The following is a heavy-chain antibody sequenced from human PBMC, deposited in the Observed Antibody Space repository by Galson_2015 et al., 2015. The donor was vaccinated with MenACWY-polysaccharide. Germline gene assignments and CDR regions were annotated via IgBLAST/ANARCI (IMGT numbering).Heavy chain of an antibody. D-gene: IGHD3-10*01. J-gene: IGHJ5*02. CDR3: TTLIRVIPS. Sequence: SLRLSCAASGFTFNSYALTWVRQTPGKGLEWVSSISGSGGSTYYADSVKGRFTISRDNSKNTLYLQMNSLRAEDTAVYYCTTLIRVIPSWGQGTLVTVSS. CDR2: ISGSGGST. V-gene: IGHV3-23*01. CDR1: GFTFNSYA.